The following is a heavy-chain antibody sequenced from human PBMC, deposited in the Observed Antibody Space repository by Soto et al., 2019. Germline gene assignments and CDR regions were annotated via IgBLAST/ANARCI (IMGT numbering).Heavy chain of an antibody. D-gene: IGHD2-8*01. Sequence: GASVKVACKASGGTFSSYAISWVRQAPGQGLEWMGGIIPIFGTANYAQKFQGRVTITADESTSTAYMELSSLRSEDTAVYYCGVSQWGISVYDPWGQGTLVTVSS. V-gene: IGHV1-69*13. J-gene: IGHJ5*02. CDR2: IIPIFGTA. CDR1: GGTFSSYA. CDR3: GVSQWGISVYDP.